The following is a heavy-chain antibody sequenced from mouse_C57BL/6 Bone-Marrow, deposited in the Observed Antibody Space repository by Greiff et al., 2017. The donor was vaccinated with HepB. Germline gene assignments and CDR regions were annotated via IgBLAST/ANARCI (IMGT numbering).Heavy chain of an antibody. CDR1: GFTFSDYG. Sequence: EVKLMESGGGLVKPGGSLKLSCAASGFTFSDYGMHWVRQAPEKGLEWVAYISSGSSTIYYADTVKGRFTISRDNAKNTPFLQMTSLRSEDTAMYYCVYGSSFYFDYWGQGTTLTVSS. V-gene: IGHV5-17*01. J-gene: IGHJ2*01. CDR3: VYGSSFYFDY. D-gene: IGHD1-1*01. CDR2: ISSGSSTI.